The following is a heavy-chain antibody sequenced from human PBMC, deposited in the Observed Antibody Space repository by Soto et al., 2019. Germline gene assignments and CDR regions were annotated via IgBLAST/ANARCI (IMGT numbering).Heavy chain of an antibody. Sequence: ASVKVSCKAPGYTFTSYAMHWVRQAPGQRLEWMGWINAGNGNTKYSQKFQGRVTITRDTSASTAYMELSSLRSEDTAVYYCARSRIVVVDFDYWGQGTLVTVSS. CDR2: INAGNGNT. CDR3: ARSRIVVVDFDY. V-gene: IGHV1-3*01. D-gene: IGHD3-22*01. J-gene: IGHJ4*02. CDR1: GYTFTSYA.